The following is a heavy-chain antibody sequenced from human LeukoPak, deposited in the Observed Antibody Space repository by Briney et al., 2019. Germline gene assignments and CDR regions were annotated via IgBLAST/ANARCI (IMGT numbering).Heavy chain of an antibody. Sequence: ASVKVSCKASGYTFTSYGMNWVRQAPGHGLEWMGWINTNTGNPTYAQGFTGRFVFSLDASVSTAYLQISSLKAEDTAVYYCAKDADYYCYYMDVWGKGTTVTVSS. J-gene: IGHJ6*03. V-gene: IGHV7-4-1*02. CDR2: INTNTGNP. CDR3: AKDADYYCYYMDV. CDR1: GYTFTSYG.